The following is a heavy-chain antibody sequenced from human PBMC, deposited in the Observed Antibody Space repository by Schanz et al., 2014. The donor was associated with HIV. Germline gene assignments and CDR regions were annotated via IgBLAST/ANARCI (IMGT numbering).Heavy chain of an antibody. CDR1: GFTFSSYG. D-gene: IGHD3-10*01. CDR3: ARSRGSGSYYPPPVY. J-gene: IGHJ4*02. CDR2: ISYDGSNK. Sequence: QVQLVESGGGVVQPGRSLRLSCAASGFTFSSYGMHWVRQAPGKGLEWVAVISYDGSNKYYADSVKGRFTISRDISKNTLYLQMTSLRAEDTAMYYGARSRGSGSYYPPPVYWGQGTLVTVSS. V-gene: IGHV3-30*03.